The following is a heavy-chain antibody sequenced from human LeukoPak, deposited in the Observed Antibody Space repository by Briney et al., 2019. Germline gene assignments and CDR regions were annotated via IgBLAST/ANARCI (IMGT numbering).Heavy chain of an antibody. J-gene: IGHJ4*02. D-gene: IGHD3-10*01. V-gene: IGHV4-59*01. CDR1: GGSISSYY. CDR3: ARSGVRGVIPDY. CDR2: IYYSGST. Sequence: PSETLSLTCTVSGGSISSYYWSWIRQPPGKGLEWIGYIYYSGSTNYNPSLKSRVTISVDTSKNQFSLKLSSVTAADTAVYYCARSGVRGVIPDYWGQGTLVTVSS.